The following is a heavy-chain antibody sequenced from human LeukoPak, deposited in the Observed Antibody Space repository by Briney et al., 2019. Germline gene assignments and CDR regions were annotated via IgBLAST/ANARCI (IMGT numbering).Heavy chain of an antibody. D-gene: IGHD3-22*01. CDR3: ARPGNYYDSSGAAFDI. J-gene: IGHJ3*02. CDR2: IYTSGST. Sequence: SSETLSLTCSVSGDSISTYYWSWIRQPAGKGLEWIGRIYTSGSTNYNPSLKSRVTISVDTSKNQFSLKLSSVTAADTAVYYCARPGNYYDSSGAAFDIWGQGTMVTVSS. V-gene: IGHV4-4*07. CDR1: GDSISTYY.